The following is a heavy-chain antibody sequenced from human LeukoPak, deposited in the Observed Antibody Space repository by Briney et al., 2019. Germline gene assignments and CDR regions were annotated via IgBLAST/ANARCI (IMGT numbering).Heavy chain of an antibody. J-gene: IGHJ3*02. V-gene: IGHV1-2*02. D-gene: IGHD2-15*01. CDR3: ARPLGSADAFDI. Sequence: ASVKVSCKASGYTFTGYYMHWVRQAPGQGLEWMGWINPNSGGTNYAQKFQGRVTMTRDTSISTAYMELSRLRSDDTAVYYSARPLGSADAFDIWGQGTMVTVSS. CDR2: INPNSGGT. CDR1: GYTFTGYY.